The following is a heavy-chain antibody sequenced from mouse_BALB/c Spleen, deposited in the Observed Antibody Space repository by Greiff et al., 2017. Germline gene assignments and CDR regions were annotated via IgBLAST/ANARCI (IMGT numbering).Heavy chain of an antibody. CDR3: VRSTMVRRGFAY. J-gene: IGHJ3*01. D-gene: IGHD2-1*01. V-gene: IGHV3-2*02. CDR1: GYSITSDYA. Sequence: EVQLVESGPGLVKPSQSLSLTCTVTGYSITSDYAWNWIRQFPGNKLEWMGYISYSGSTSYNPSLKSRISITRDTSKNQFFLQLNSVTTEDTATYYCVRSTMVRRGFAYWGQGTLVTVSA. CDR2: ISYSGST.